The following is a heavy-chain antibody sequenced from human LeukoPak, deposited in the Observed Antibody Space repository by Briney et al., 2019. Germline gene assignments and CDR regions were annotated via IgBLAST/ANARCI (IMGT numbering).Heavy chain of an antibody. CDR3: ARGSPFFPFDY. J-gene: IGHJ4*02. V-gene: IGHV4-4*02. CDR2: IYHSGST. Sequence: PSETLSLTCAVSGGSISSSNWWSWVRQPPGKGLEWIGEIYHSGSTNYNPSLKSLVTISVDTSKNQFSLKLSSVTAADTAVYYCARGSPFFPFDYWGQGTLVTVSS. CDR1: GGSISSSNW. D-gene: IGHD3-10*01.